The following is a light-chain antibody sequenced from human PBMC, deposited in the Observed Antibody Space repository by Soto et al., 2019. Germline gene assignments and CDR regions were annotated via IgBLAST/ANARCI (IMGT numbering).Light chain of an antibody. CDR1: QSVTWY. CDR2: DAT. Sequence: EIVLTQPPATLSLSPGERATLSCRASQSVTWYLAWYQQKPGQAPRLLIYDATNRATGIPARFSGSGSGTDFTLTISSLEPEDFAVYYCQQRTNWPTFGGGTKVYIK. J-gene: IGKJ4*01. V-gene: IGKV3-11*01. CDR3: QQRTNWPT.